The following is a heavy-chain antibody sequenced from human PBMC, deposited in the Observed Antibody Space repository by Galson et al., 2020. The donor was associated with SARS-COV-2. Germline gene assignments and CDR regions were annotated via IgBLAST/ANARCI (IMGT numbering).Heavy chain of an antibody. CDR2: ISYDGSNK. D-gene: IGHD2-8*01. CDR1: GFTFSSYA. CDR3: ANLGYCTNGVCYMDYYFDY. V-gene: IGHV3-30*04. J-gene: IGHJ4*02. Sequence: GGSLRLSCSASGFTFSSYAMHWVRQAPGKGLEWVAVISYDGSNKYYADSVKGRFTISRDNSKNTLYLQMNSLRAEDTAVYYCANLGYCTNGVCYMDYYFDYWGQGTLVTVSS.